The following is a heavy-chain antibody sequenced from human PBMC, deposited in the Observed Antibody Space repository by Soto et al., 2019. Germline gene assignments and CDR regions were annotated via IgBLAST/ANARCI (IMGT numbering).Heavy chain of an antibody. CDR1: GFTFSSYG. Sequence: LRLSCVTSGFTFSSYGMHWVRQAPGKGLEWLAIIRYDGSNKYYGDSVKGRFTISRDNSNNTLYLEMNNLRAEDTAVYYCARDRTFYGSGSKGMDFWGQGTTVTVSS. D-gene: IGHD3-10*01. CDR2: IRYDGSNK. V-gene: IGHV3-33*01. J-gene: IGHJ6*02. CDR3: ARDRTFYGSGSKGMDF.